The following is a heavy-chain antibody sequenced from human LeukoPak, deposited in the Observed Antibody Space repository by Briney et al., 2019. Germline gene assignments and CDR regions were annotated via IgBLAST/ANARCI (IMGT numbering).Heavy chain of an antibody. CDR1: GFTFDDYG. CDR3: ARVSSDCSGGGCYSERDY. J-gene: IGHJ4*02. CDR2: INWNGGST. V-gene: IGHV3-20*04. D-gene: IGHD2-15*01. Sequence: RPGGSLRLSCAASGFTFDDYGMSWVRQAPGKGLEWVSGINWNGGSTDYTHSVKGRFTISRGNAKNSLYLQMNSLRAEDTALYYCARVSSDCSGGGCYSERDYWGQGILVTVSS.